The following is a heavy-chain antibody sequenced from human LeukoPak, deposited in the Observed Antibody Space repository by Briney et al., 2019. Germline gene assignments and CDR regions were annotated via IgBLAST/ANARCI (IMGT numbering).Heavy chain of an antibody. CDR1: GFTFSSYS. D-gene: IGHD3-22*01. J-gene: IGHJ4*02. CDR3: ARGRHYYDSSGYYTGDY. V-gene: IGHV3-30*03. Sequence: GGSLRLSCAASGFTFSSYSMNWVRQAPGKGLEWVAVISYDGSNKYYADSVKGRFTISRDNSKNTLYLQMNSLRAEDTAVYYCARGRHYYDSSGYYTGDYWGQGTLVTVSP. CDR2: ISYDGSNK.